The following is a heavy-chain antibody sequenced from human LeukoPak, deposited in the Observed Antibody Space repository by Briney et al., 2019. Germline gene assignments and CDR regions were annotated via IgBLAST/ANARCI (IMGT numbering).Heavy chain of an antibody. J-gene: IGHJ4*02. CDR1: GGSFSGYY. D-gene: IGHD3-16*01. CDR3: AIWGDRFFPLESY. V-gene: IGHV4-34*01. Sequence: SETLSLTCAVYGGSFSGYYWSWIRQPPGKGLEWIGEINHSGSTNYNPSLKSRVTISVDTSKNQFSLKLSSVTAADTAVYYCAIWGDRFFPLESYWGQGTLVTVSS. CDR2: INHSGST.